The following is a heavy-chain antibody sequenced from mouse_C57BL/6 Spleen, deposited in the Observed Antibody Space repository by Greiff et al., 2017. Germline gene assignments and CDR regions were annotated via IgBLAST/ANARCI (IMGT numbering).Heavy chain of an antibody. J-gene: IGHJ4*01. CDR1: GYTFTDYN. V-gene: IGHV1-22*01. D-gene: IGHD2-1*01. Sequence: LQQSGPELVKPGASVKMSCKASGYTFTDYNMHWVKQSHGKSLEWIGYINPNNGGTSYNQKFKGKATLTVNKSSSTAYMELRSLTSEDSAVYYCATYGNYAMDYWGQGTSVTVSS. CDR2: INPNNGGT. CDR3: ATYGNYAMDY.